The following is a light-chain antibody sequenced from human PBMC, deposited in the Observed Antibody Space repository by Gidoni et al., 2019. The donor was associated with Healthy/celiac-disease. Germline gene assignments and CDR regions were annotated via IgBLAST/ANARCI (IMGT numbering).Light chain of an antibody. Sequence: IVLTQSPGTLSLSPGERATLSRRASQSVSSSYLAWYQQKPGQAPRLLIYGASSMATGIPDRFSGSGSGTDVTLTIRRLEPEDFAVYYCQQYGSSPWTFGQGTKVEIK. V-gene: IGKV3-20*01. CDR1: QSVSSSY. J-gene: IGKJ1*01. CDR3: QQYGSSPWT. CDR2: GAS.